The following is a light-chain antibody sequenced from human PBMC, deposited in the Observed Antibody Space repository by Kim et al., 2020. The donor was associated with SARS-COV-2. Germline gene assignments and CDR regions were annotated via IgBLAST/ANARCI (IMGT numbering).Light chain of an antibody. J-gene: IGKJ1*01. CDR3: QQYGSSLTWT. Sequence: PGERDTLSCSASQSVSSSYLAWYQQKPGQAPRLLIYGASSRATGIPDRFSGSGSGTDFTLTISRLEPEDFAVYYCQQYGSSLTWTFGQGTKVDIK. CDR2: GAS. CDR1: QSVSSSY. V-gene: IGKV3-20*01.